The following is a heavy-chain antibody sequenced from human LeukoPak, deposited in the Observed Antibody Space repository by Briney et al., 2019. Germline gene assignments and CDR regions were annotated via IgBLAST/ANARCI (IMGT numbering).Heavy chain of an antibody. CDR2: IYYSGST. V-gene: IGHV4-31*03. CDR3: ASGKLQHYYYYYGMDV. J-gene: IGHJ6*02. Sequence: PSQTLSLTCTVSGGSISSGGYYWSWIRQHPGKGLEWIGYIYYSGSTYYNPSLKSRVTISVDTSKNQFSLKLSSVTAAGTAVYYCASGKLQHYYYYYGMDVWGQGTTVTVSS. CDR1: GGSISSGGYY. D-gene: IGHD2-15*01.